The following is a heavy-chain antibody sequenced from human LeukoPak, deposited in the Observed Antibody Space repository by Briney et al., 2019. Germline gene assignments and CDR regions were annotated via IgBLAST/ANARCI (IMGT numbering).Heavy chain of an antibody. Sequence: SETLSLTCTVSGGSISSSSYYWGWIRQPPGKGLEWIGSIYYSGSTYYNPSLKSRVTISVDTSKNQFSLKLSSVTAADTAVYYCARGYGYYDSSGYYYPYYYGMDVWGQGTTVTVSS. CDR2: IYYSGST. CDR3: ARGYGYYDSSGYYYPYYYGMDV. J-gene: IGHJ6*02. CDR1: GGSISSSSYY. V-gene: IGHV4-39*01. D-gene: IGHD3-22*01.